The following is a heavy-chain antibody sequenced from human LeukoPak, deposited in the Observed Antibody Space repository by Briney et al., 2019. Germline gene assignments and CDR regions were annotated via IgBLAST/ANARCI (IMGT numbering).Heavy chain of an antibody. Sequence: SETLSLTCTVSGGSISSYYWSWIRQPPGKGLEWIGYIYYSGSTNYNPSLKSRVTISVDTSKNQFSLKLSSVTAADTAVYYCARGGSIAARPPGYWGQGTLVTVSS. V-gene: IGHV4-59*01. CDR1: GGSISSYY. CDR3: ARGGSIAARPPGY. CDR2: IYYSGST. D-gene: IGHD6-6*01. J-gene: IGHJ4*02.